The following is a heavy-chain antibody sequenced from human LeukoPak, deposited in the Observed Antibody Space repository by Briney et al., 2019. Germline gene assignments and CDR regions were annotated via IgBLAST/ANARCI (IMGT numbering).Heavy chain of an antibody. D-gene: IGHD5-24*01. CDR3: AREFLFRDGYNHDFDY. Sequence: GGSLRLSCAASGFTVSSSYMSWVRQAPGKGLEWVSVIRSDGTTAYADSVKGRFTISRDTSRNTLYLQMNSLRAEDTAVYYCAREFLFRDGYNHDFDYWGQGALVTVSS. CDR2: IRSDGTT. CDR1: GFTVSSSY. J-gene: IGHJ4*02. V-gene: IGHV3-53*01.